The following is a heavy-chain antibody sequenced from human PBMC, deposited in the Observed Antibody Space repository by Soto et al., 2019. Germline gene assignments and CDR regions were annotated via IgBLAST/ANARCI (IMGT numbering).Heavy chain of an antibody. CDR3: ASHIVATGD. J-gene: IGHJ4*02. CDR1: GFTFSSYA. D-gene: IGHD5-12*01. CDR2: ISGSGGST. Sequence: LRLSCAASGFTFSSYAMSWVRQAPGKGLEWVSAISGSGGSTYYADSVKGRFTIPRDNSKNTLYLQMNSLRAEDTAVYYCASHIVATGDWGQGTLVTVSS. V-gene: IGHV3-23*01.